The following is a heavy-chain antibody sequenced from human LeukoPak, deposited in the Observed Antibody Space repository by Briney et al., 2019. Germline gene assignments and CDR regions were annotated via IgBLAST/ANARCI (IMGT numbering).Heavy chain of an antibody. CDR2: IYYSGST. CDR1: GGSISSSSYY. CDR3: ARHKEDGSGSYFPQAFDI. D-gene: IGHD3-10*01. V-gene: IGHV4-39*01. J-gene: IGHJ3*02. Sequence: PSETLSLTCTVSGGSISSSSYYWGWIRQPPGKGLEWIGSIYYSGSTYYNPSLKSRVTISVDTSKNQFSLKLSSVTAADTAVYYCARHKEDGSGSYFPQAFDIWGQGTMVTVSS.